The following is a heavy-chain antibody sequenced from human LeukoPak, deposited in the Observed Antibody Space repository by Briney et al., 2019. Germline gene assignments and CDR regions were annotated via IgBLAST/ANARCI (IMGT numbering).Heavy chain of an antibody. CDR1: GYTFSDYY. Sequence: ASVKVSCKASGYTFSDYYMHWVRQAPGQGLEWMGWINPNSGGTNYAQKFQGRVTMTRDTSISTAYMELSRLRSDDTAVYYCARGGAPLLDYGDYVYWGQGTLVTVSS. CDR3: ARGGAPLLDYGDYVY. V-gene: IGHV1-2*02. D-gene: IGHD4-17*01. J-gene: IGHJ4*02. CDR2: INPNSGGT.